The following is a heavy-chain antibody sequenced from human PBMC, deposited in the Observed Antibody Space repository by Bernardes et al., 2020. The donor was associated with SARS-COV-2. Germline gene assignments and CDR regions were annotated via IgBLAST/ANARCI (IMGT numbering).Heavy chain of an antibody. CDR1: GDSVSRDSAV. CDR2: TSYRSQWNY. Sequence: QTLSLTPALSGDSVSRDSAVCHWIRQSPSRGLEWLGRTSYRSQWNYDYAVSVNSRITISPDTSKNQFSLELTSATPEYTAVYYCARGANYAMGVWGQGTTVTVSS. V-gene: IGHV6-1*01. J-gene: IGHJ6*02. CDR3: ARGANYAMGV.